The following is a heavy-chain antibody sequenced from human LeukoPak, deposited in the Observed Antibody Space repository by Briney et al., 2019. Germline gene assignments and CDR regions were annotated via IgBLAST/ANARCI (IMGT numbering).Heavy chain of an antibody. V-gene: IGHV1-2*02. Sequence: ASVKVSCKASGYTFTGYYMHWVRQAPGQGLEWMGWINPNSGGTNYAQKFQGRVTMTRDTSISTAYMELGRLRSDDTAVYYCARGGSSSWYSSGSYWGQGTLVTVSS. D-gene: IGHD6-13*01. CDR2: INPNSGGT. CDR1: GYTFTGYY. CDR3: ARGGSSSWYSSGSY. J-gene: IGHJ4*02.